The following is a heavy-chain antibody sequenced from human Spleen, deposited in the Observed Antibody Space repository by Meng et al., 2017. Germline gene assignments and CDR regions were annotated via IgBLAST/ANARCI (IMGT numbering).Heavy chain of an antibody. V-gene: IGHV1-2*06. D-gene: IGHD5-12*01. CDR1: GYTITGYY. Sequence: QGQLVQSGAEGKKPGASVKVSCKTSGYTITGYYIHWVRQAPGQGLEWMGRIDPDSGGTNSAQKFQGRVTMTRDTSISTAYMELSSLRSDDTAVYYCAREYGGYEPFDYWGQGTLVTVSS. CDR3: AREYGGYEPFDY. CDR2: IDPDSGGT. J-gene: IGHJ4*02.